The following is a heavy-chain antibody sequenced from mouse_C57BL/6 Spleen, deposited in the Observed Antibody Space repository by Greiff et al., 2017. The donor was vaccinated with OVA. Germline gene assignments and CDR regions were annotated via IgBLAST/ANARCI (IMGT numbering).Heavy chain of an antibody. V-gene: IGHV1-26*01. D-gene: IGHD2-2*01. CDR2: INPNNGGT. CDR3: ARRGWLRRGYFDY. Sequence: EVQLQQSGPELVKPGASVKISCKASGYTFTDYYMNWVKQSHGKSLEWIGDINPNNGGTSYNQKFKGKATLTVDKSSSTAYMELRSLTSEDSAVYYCARRGWLRRGYFDYWGQGTTLTVSS. CDR1: GYTFTDYY. J-gene: IGHJ2*01.